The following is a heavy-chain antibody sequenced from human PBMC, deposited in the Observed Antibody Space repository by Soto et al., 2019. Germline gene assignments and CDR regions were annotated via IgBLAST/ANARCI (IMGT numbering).Heavy chain of an antibody. CDR3: ARGLCSGGDCPSIRPPWFDP. CDR2: IIPIFGTA. Sequence: SVKVSCKASGGTFSSYAISWVRQAPGQGLDWMGGIIPIFGTANYAQKFQGRVTITADESTSTAYMELSSLRSEDTAVYYCARGLCSGGDCPSIRPPWFDPWGQGXLVTVSS. CDR1: GGTFSSYA. J-gene: IGHJ5*02. D-gene: IGHD2-21*02. V-gene: IGHV1-69*13.